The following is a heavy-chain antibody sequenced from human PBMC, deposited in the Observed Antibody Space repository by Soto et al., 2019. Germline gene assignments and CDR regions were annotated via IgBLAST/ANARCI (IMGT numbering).Heavy chain of an antibody. D-gene: IGHD2-2*01. CDR1: GDSISSFY. Sequence: QVQLQESGPGLGKPSETLSLTCTVSGDSISSFYWTWIRQPPGKGLEWVGYIFSSGSTNYNPSLKSRVTISVDTSENQFSLKLTSVTAADTAVYYCARVGYCSSTPCWPIGYFEYWGQGTLVTVSS. J-gene: IGHJ4*02. CDR2: IFSSGST. V-gene: IGHV4-59*01. CDR3: ARVGYCSSTPCWPIGYFEY.